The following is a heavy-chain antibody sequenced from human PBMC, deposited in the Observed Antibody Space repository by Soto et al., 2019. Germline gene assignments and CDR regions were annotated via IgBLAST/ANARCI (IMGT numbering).Heavy chain of an antibody. J-gene: IGHJ4*02. CDR1: GFTFSSYE. Sequence: GGSLRLSCAASGFTFSSYEVNWVRQAPGKGLEWVSYISSSGSTIYYADSVKGRFTISRDNAKNSLYLQMNSLRAEDTAVYYCASGDTYYYDSSGYYGLDYWGQGTLVTVSS. V-gene: IGHV3-48*03. D-gene: IGHD3-22*01. CDR3: ASGDTYYYDSSGYYGLDY. CDR2: ISSSGSTI.